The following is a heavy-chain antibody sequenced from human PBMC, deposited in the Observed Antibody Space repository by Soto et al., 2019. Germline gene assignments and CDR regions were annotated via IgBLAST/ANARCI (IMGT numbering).Heavy chain of an antibody. CDR2: IAASRSYI. Sequence: GGSLRLSCAASGFTFSSYSMNWVRQAPGKGLEWVSSIAASRSYIYYADSVKGRFTISRDSAKNSLYLQLNSLRAEDTAVYYCARKGYGDYGGLDVWGQGTTVTVSS. V-gene: IGHV3-21*01. J-gene: IGHJ6*02. D-gene: IGHD4-17*01. CDR3: ARKGYGDYGGLDV. CDR1: GFTFSSYS.